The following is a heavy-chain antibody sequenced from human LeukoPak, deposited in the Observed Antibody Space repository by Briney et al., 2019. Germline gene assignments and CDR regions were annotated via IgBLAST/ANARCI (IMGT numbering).Heavy chain of an antibody. CDR2: ISAYNGNT. CDR1: GYTFTSYG. CDR3: ARDEAVLWFGELLNY. Sequence: GASVKVSRKASGYTFTSYGISWVRQAPGQGLEWMGWISAYNGNTNYAQKLQGRVTMTTDTSTGTAYMELRSLRSDDTAVYYCARDEAVLWFGELLNYWGQGTLVTVSS. V-gene: IGHV1-18*01. D-gene: IGHD3-10*01. J-gene: IGHJ4*02.